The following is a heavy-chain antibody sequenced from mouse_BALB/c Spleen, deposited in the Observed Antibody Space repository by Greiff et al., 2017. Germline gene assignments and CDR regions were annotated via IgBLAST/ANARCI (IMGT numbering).Heavy chain of an antibody. V-gene: IGHV7-3*02. CDR1: GFTFTDYY. J-gene: IGHJ2*01. D-gene: IGHD1-1*01. CDR2: IRNKANGYTT. CDR3: ARDGDLYYGSSHYFDY. Sequence: EVKLVESGGGLVQPGGSLRLSCATSGFTFTDYYMSWVRQPPGKALEWLGFIRNKANGYTTEYSASVKGRFTISRDNSQSILYLQMNTLRAEDSATYYCARDGDLYYGSSHYFDYWGQGTTLTVSS.